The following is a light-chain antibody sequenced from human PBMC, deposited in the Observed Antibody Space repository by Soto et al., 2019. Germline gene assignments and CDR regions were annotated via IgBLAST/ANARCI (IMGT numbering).Light chain of an antibody. CDR1: SSILGMYNF. Sequence: QSALTQPASVSGSPGQSITISCSGISSILGMYNFVSWYQQHPGQAPKLMIYEDSKWPSGISNRFSGSKSGNTASLTISGLQAEDEADYYCCSYAGSDTVVFGGGTKVTVL. J-gene: IGLJ2*01. V-gene: IGLV2-23*01. CDR2: EDS. CDR3: CSYAGSDTVV.